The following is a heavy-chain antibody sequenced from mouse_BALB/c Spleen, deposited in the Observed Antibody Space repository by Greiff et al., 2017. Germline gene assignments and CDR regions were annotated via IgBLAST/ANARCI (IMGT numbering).Heavy chain of an antibody. CDR3: ARVKLGRGMDY. Sequence: VMLVESGPGLVAPSQSLSITCTVSGFSLTSYGVHWVRQPPGKGLEWLGVIWAGGSTNYNSALMSRLSISKDNSKSQVFLKMNSLQTDDTAMYYCARVKLGRGMDYWGQGTSVTVSS. CDR1: GFSLTSYG. D-gene: IGHD4-1*01. CDR2: IWAGGST. J-gene: IGHJ4*01. V-gene: IGHV2-9*02.